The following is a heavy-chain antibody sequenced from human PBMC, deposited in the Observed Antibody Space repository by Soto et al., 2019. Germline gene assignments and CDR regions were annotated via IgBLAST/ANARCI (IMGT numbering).Heavy chain of an antibody. Sequence: PSETLSLTCTVSGGSISSYYWSWVRQPPGKGLEWIGEIYHSGSTNYNPSLKSRVTISVDKSKNQFSLKLSSVTAADTAVYYCARESGDCSGGSCPRWFDPWGQGTLVTVSS. D-gene: IGHD2-15*01. CDR1: GGSISSYY. CDR2: IYHSGST. V-gene: IGHV4-4*02. CDR3: ARESGDCSGGSCPRWFDP. J-gene: IGHJ5*02.